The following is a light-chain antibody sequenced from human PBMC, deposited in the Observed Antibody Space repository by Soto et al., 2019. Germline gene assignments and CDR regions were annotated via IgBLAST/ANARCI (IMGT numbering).Light chain of an antibody. CDR1: QSISNW. V-gene: IGKV1-5*01. J-gene: IGKJ1*01. Sequence: DIQMTQSPSTLSAFVGNRVTITCRASQSISNWLAWYQHKPGKGPTLQIYDADSLRCGGPARFRCSGCGTEFALTITIMHPEAFASYSYYRYKYYSHAWTFGQGTKVDIK. CDR2: DAD. CDR3: YRYKYYSHAWT.